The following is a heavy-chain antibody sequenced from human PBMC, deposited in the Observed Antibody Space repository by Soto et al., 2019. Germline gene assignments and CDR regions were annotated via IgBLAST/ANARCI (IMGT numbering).Heavy chain of an antibody. V-gene: IGHV5-51*01. J-gene: IGHJ3*02. CDR3: ASQTSTGGLAFDI. CDR2: IYPGDSDT. Sequence: GESLKISCKGSGYSFTSYWIGWVRQMPGKGLEWMGIIYPGDSDTRYSPSLQGQVTISADKSISTAYLQWSSLKASDTAMYYCASQTSTGGLAFDIWGQGTMVTVSS. CDR1: GYSFTSYW. D-gene: IGHD3-10*01.